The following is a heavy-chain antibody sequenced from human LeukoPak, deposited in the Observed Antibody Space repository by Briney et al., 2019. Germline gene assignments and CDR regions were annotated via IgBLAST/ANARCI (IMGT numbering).Heavy chain of an antibody. J-gene: IGHJ4*02. CDR3: ARDMTASSWRALDY. V-gene: IGHV3-48*01. Sequence: GGSLRLSREASGFSFSTYSMNWVRQAPGKGLEWVSYITSNSGAIYYADSVKGRYTMSRDNAKNSLYLQMNSLRAEDTAVYYCARDMTASSWRALDYWGQGTLITVSS. CDR2: ITSNSGAI. D-gene: IGHD6-13*01. CDR1: GFSFSTYS.